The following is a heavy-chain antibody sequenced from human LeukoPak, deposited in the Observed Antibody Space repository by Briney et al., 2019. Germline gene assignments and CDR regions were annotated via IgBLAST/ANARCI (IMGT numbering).Heavy chain of an antibody. V-gene: IGHV1-2*02. D-gene: IGHD6-13*01. Sequence: ASVKVSCKASGGTFSSYAISWVRQAPGQGLEWMGWINPNSGGTNYAQKFQGRVTMTRDTSISTAYMELSRLRSDDTAVYYCARPQYSSSWYEGDYWGQGTLVTVSS. CDR1: GGTFSSYA. J-gene: IGHJ4*02. CDR3: ARPQYSSSWYEGDY. CDR2: INPNSGGT.